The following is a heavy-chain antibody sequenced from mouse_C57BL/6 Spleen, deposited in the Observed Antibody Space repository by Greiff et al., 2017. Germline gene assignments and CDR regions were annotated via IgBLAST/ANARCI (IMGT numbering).Heavy chain of an antibody. CDR3: ALYYGSSYGVDY. V-gene: IGHV1-18*01. J-gene: IGHJ2*01. CDR2: INPNNGGT. Sequence: VQLQQSGPELVKPGASVKIPCKASGYTFTDYNMDWVKQSHGKSLEWIGVINPNNGGTIYNQKFKGKVTLTVDKSSSTAYMELRSLTSEDTAVYYCALYYGSSYGVDYWGQGTTLTVSA. D-gene: IGHD1-1*01. CDR1: GYTFTDYN.